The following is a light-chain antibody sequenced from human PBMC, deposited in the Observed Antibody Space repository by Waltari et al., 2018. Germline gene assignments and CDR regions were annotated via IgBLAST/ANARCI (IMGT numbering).Light chain of an antibody. Sequence: QSALTQPASVSGSPGQSITISCTGTSRDVGGYNYVSWYQQHPGKAPKLMIYEVSNRPSGLSNRFSGSKSGNTASLTISGLQAEDEADYYCSSYTTSSTVVFGGGTKLTVL. CDR1: SRDVGGYNY. CDR3: SSYTTSSTVV. V-gene: IGLV2-14*01. CDR2: EVS. J-gene: IGLJ3*02.